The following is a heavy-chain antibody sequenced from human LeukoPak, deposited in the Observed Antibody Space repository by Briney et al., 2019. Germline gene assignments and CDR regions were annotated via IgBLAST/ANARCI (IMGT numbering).Heavy chain of an antibody. Sequence: GSLRLSCVASGFTFSNNWMGWVRQTPGKGLEWVANIKQDGSEKNYVPSVKGRFTISRDNAKNSLSLQMDSLRAEDTAVYYCAKGAGILSPYYMDVWGKGTTVTVSS. J-gene: IGHJ6*03. CDR1: GFTFSNNW. CDR3: AKGAGILSPYYMDV. V-gene: IGHV3-7*01. CDR2: IKQDGSEK. D-gene: IGHD2-15*01.